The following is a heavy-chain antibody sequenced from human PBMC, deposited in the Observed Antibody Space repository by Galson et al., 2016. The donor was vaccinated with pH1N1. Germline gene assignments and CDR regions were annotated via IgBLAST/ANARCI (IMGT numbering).Heavy chain of an antibody. V-gene: IGHV3-7*01. CDR1: GLTLSNYW. CDR2: INQDAGVK. J-gene: IGHJ6*02. D-gene: IGHD6-13*01. Sequence: SLRLSCAASGLTLSNYWMGWVRQAPGRGLEWVANINQDAGVKYYVDSVNGRFTISRDNAKNSLYLQMNSLSAEDPAVYYCATSRLSYALDVWGQGTTVTVSS. CDR3: ATSRLSYALDV.